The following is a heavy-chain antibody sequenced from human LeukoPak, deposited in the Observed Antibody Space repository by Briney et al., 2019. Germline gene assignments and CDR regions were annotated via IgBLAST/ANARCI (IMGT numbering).Heavy chain of an antibody. V-gene: IGHV4-59*01. Sequence: PSETLSLTCTVSGGSISDYYRSWIRQPPGRGLEWIAYIGSTNYNPSLKRRVIISVDTSNNQFSLKLSPVTGADTAVYYCERVGIDYSGNIIKYYFDYWGQGTLVTVSS. CDR3: ERVGIDYSGNIIKYYFDY. J-gene: IGHJ4*02. CDR2: IGST. D-gene: IGHD4-23*01. CDR1: GGSISDYY.